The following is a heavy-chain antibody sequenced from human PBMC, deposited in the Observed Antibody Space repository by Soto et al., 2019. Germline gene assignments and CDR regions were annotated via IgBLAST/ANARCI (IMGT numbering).Heavy chain of an antibody. Sequence: QVQVVEAGSAWAKPGGSLRLSCAVSGFTFSDYFMTWILQAPGKGLEWVSYIRSRDRCTNHADSVKGRFTISRDNANNSLSLGMNDLGAEDTAVYFCVRVGHDGSSFDYWGQGTLVTVSS. V-gene: IGHV3-11*06. CDR1: GFTFSDYF. D-gene: IGHD3-10*01. J-gene: IGHJ4*02. CDR3: VRVGHDGSSFDY. CDR2: IRSRDRCT.